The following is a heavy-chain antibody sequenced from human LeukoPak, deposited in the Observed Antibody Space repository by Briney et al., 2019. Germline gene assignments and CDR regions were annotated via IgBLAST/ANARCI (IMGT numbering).Heavy chain of an antibody. CDR2: AGSGDNT. V-gene: IGHV3-23*01. J-gene: IGHJ3*02. D-gene: IGHD2-15*01. CDR1: GFSFSRYA. CDR3: AKAARGEVAATDAFDI. Sequence: GGSLRLSCAASGFSFSRYALSWVRQAPGKGLEWVEAAGSGDNTYYADSVKGRLTASRDNSRNTLYLQMNSLRAEDTAMFYCAKAARGEVAATDAFDIWGQGTMVTVSS.